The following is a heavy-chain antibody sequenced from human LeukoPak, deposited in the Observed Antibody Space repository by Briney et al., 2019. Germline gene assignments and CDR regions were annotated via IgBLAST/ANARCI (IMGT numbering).Heavy chain of an antibody. D-gene: IGHD3-22*01. CDR2: INHSGST. V-gene: IGHV4-34*01. CDR3: ARVGYYDSSGCDY. CDR1: GGSFSGYY. Sequence: MTSETLSLTCAVYGGSFSGYYWSWIRQPPGKGLEWIGEINHSGSTNYNPSLKSRVTISVDTSKNQFSLKLSSVTAADTAVYYCARVGYYDSSGCDYWGQGTQVTVSS. J-gene: IGHJ4*02.